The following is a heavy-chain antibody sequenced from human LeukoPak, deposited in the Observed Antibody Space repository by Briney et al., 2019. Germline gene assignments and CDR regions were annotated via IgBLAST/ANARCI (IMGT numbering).Heavy chain of an antibody. J-gene: IGHJ6*02. CDR1: GGSISNYF. D-gene: IGHD6-13*01. CDR2: IYYSGST. CDR3: ARVPGYSSSWYVSGYYGMDV. Sequence: SETLSLTCTVSGGSISNYFWSWIRQPPGKGLEWIGYIYYSGSTNYNPSLKSRVTISVDTSKNQFSLKLSSVTAADTAVYYCARVPGYSSSWYVSGYYGMDVWGQGTTVTVSS. V-gene: IGHV4-59*01.